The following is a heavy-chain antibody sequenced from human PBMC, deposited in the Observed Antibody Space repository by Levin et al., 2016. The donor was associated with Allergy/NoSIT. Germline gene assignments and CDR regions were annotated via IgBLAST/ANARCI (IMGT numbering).Heavy chain of an antibody. CDR3: AKAMGREQWLASIDY. J-gene: IGHJ4*02. V-gene: IGHV3-9*01. CDR1: GFTFDDYA. D-gene: IGHD6-19*01. Sequence: GGSLRLSCAASGFTFDDYAMHWVRQAPGKGLEWVSGISWNSGSIGYADSVKGRFTISRDNAKNSLYLQMNSLRAEDTALYYCAKAMGREQWLASIDYWGQGTLVTVSS. CDR2: ISWNSGSI.